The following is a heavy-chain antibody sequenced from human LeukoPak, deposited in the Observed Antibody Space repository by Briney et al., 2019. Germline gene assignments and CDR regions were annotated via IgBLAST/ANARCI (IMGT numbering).Heavy chain of an antibody. CDR2: INHSGST. CDR3: ASYYDSSGYYRGRQH. D-gene: IGHD3-22*01. Sequence: SETLSLTCAVCGGSFIDYYWSWIRQPPGKGLEWIGEINHSGSTNYNPSLKSRVTISVDTSKNQFSLKLSSVTAADTAVYYCASYYDSSGYYRGRQHWGQGTLVTVSS. V-gene: IGHV4-34*01. CDR1: GGSFIDYY. J-gene: IGHJ1*01.